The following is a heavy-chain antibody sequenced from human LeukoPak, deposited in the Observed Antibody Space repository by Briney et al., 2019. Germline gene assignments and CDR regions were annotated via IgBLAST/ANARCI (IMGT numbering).Heavy chain of an antibody. D-gene: IGHD3-10*01. CDR2: IHHSGNI. Sequence: PSETLSLTCTVSGYSLSSGYYWGWIRQSPGKGLEWIGNIHHSGNIYYNVSLKSRVTISVHTSNNQFSLNLNSVTAADTAVYYCARDRGGLDAFDIWGQGTMVTVSS. J-gene: IGHJ3*02. CDR3: ARDRGGLDAFDI. CDR1: GYSLSSGYY. V-gene: IGHV4-38-2*02.